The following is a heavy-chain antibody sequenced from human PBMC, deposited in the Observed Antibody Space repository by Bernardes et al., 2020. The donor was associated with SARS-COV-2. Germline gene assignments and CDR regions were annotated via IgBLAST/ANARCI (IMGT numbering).Heavy chain of an antibody. Sequence: GGSLRLSCAASGFTFSTYAMHWVRQAPGKGLEWVAVISYDGGDKYYADSVKGRFTISRDNSKNTLYLQMNSLRAEDTAVYYCAREAYDFWSGYYSYYYYYMDVWGKGTTVTVSS. J-gene: IGHJ6*03. V-gene: IGHV3-30*04. D-gene: IGHD3-3*01. CDR1: GFTFSTYA. CDR2: ISYDGGDK. CDR3: AREAYDFWSGYYSYYYYYMDV.